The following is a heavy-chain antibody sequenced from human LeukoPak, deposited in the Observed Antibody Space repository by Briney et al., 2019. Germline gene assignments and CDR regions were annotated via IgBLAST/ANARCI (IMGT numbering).Heavy chain of an antibody. CDR2: ISGSGGST. D-gene: IGHD2-2*01. CDR3: AKNDADIVVVPDAYFDY. J-gene: IGHJ4*02. Sequence: GGSLRLSCAASGLTFSYSGMTWVRQAPGKGLEWVSGISGSGGSTYYADSVKGRFTISRDNSKNTLYLQMNSLRAEDTAVYYCAKNDADIVVVPDAYFDYWGQGTLVTVSS. V-gene: IGHV3-23*01. CDR1: GLTFSYSG.